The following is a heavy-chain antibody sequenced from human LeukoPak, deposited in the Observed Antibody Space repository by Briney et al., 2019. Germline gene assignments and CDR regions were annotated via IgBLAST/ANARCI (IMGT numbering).Heavy chain of an antibody. V-gene: IGHV4-59*02. CDR1: GGSARKYY. CDR2: IRFSGST. Sequence: PSETLSLTCTVSGGSARKYYWNGIRHPPGRGLEWIGYIRFSGSTEYNPSLKSRVTMSLDTSKTQCSVRVSAVTAADTAVYCCASLDPGDVGVPIYWGQGTLVTVSS. D-gene: IGHD5-24*01. CDR3: ASLDPGDVGVPIY. J-gene: IGHJ4*02.